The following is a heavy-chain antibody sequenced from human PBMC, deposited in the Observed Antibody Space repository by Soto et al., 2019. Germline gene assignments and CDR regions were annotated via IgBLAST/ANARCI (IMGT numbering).Heavy chain of an antibody. J-gene: IGHJ6*02. CDR1: GFTFSSYS. D-gene: IGHD4-17*01. Sequence: EVQLVESGGGLVKPGGSLRLSCAASGFTFSSYSMNWVRQAPGKGLEWVSSISSSSSYIYYADSVKGRFTISRDNAKKSLYLQMNSLRAEDTAVYYCASHYGDYYYYGMDVWGQGTTVTVSS. CDR2: ISSSSSYI. CDR3: ASHYGDYYYYGMDV. V-gene: IGHV3-21*01.